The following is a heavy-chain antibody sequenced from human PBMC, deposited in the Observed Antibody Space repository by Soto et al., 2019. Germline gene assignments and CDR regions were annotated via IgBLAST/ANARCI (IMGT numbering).Heavy chain of an antibody. J-gene: IGHJ4*02. V-gene: IGHV1-69*06. Sequence: SVKVSCNASGGTFSSYAISWVRQAPGQGLEWMGGIIPIFGTANYAQKFQGRVTITADKSTSTAYMELSSLRSEDTAVYYCASNRITMVRVPNPFDYWGQGTLVTVSS. CDR1: GGTFSSYA. CDR2: IIPIFGTA. CDR3: ASNRITMVRVPNPFDY. D-gene: IGHD3-10*01.